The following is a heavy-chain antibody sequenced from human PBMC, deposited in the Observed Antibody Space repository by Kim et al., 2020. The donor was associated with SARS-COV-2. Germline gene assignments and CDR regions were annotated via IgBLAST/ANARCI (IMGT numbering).Heavy chain of an antibody. V-gene: IGHV3-43D*03. J-gene: IGHJ6*01. Sequence: LSLTCAASGFTFDDYAMHWVRQAPGKGLEWVSLISWDGGSTYYADSVKGRFTISRDNSKNSLYLQMNSLRAEDTALYYCAKDTYYGSGSYYNYYYYG. CDR3: AKDTYYGSGSYYNYYYYG. CDR2: ISWDGGST. D-gene: IGHD3-10*01. CDR1: GFTFDDYA.